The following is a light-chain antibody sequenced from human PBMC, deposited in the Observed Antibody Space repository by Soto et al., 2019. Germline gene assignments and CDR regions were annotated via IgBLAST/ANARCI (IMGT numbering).Light chain of an antibody. J-gene: IGLJ2*01. CDR2: GNS. V-gene: IGLV1-40*01. CDR1: SSNIGAGYD. CDR3: QSYDSSLSGAV. Sequence: QSVLTQPPSVSGAPGQRVTISCTGSSSNIGAGYDVHWYQQLPGTAPKLLIYGNSNRPSGVTDRFSGSKYGTSASLAIPGLQAEDEADYACQSYDSSLSGAVFGGGTKLTVL.